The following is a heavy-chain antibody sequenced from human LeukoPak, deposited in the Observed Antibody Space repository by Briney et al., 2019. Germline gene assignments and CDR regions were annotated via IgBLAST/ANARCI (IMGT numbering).Heavy chain of an antibody. CDR3: ARVGVAVAFLFTYFDY. D-gene: IGHD6-19*01. Sequence: GGPLRHPCAPWGFTFRSYGMHGVGQAPGRGGEGVAVVSYDGSNKSYADSVKGRFTISRDNSKNTLYLQMNSLRAEDTAVYYCARVGVAVAFLFTYFDYWGQGTLVTVSS. J-gene: IGHJ4*02. V-gene: IGHV3-30*03. CDR2: VSYDGSNK. CDR1: GFTFRSYG.